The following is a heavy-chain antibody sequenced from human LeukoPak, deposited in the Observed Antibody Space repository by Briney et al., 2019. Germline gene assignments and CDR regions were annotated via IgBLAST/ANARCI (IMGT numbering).Heavy chain of an antibody. J-gene: IGHJ4*02. D-gene: IGHD6-13*01. V-gene: IGHV3-23*01. Sequence: PGGSLRLSCAASGFTFSGYAMSWVRQAPGKGLEWVSAISGSGGSTYYADSVKGRFTISRDNSKNTLYLQMNSLRAEDTAVYYCAKGSLGSWYYFDYWGQGTLVTVSS. CDR3: AKGSLGSWYYFDY. CDR2: ISGSGGST. CDR1: GFTFSGYA.